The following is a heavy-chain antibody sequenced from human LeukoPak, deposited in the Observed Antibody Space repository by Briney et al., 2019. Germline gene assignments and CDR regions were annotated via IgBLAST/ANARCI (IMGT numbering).Heavy chain of an antibody. J-gene: IGHJ6*02. CDR1: GGSISSGGYY. V-gene: IGHV4-30-2*01. CDR2: IYHSGST. CDR3: ARAAPLTSYGMDV. D-gene: IGHD3-9*01. Sequence: PSETLSLTCTVSGGSISSGGYYWSWIRQPPGKGLEWIGYIYHSGSTYYNPSLKSRVTISVDRSKNQFSLKLSSVTAADTAVYYCARAAPLTSYGMDVWGQGTTVTVSS.